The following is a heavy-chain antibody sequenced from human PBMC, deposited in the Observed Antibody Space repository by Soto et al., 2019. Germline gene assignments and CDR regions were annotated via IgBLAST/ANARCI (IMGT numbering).Heavy chain of an antibody. CDR3: AKAWFVVGSTARGHFDP. J-gene: IGHJ5*02. V-gene: IGHV3-23*01. Sequence: PGGSLRLSCAASGFTFSSYGMNWVRQAPGKGLEWVSAISGNGGSTYYADSLKGRFTISRDNSKNTLYLQMNSLRAEDTAVYYCAKAWFVVGSTARGHFDPWGQGTLVTVSS. D-gene: IGHD2-21*01. CDR1: GFTFSSYG. CDR2: ISGNGGST.